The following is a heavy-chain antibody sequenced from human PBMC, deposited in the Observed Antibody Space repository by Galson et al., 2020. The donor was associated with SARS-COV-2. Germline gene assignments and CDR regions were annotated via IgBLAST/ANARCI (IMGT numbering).Heavy chain of an antibody. CDR3: AKDGAAVGRGTYDYGMDV. CDR2: ISEDGGNK. D-gene: IGHD6-13*01. Sequence: GGSLRLSCAVSGFTFSFYGMHWVRQAPGKGLEWVAFISEDGGNKNQIDSVKGRFTISRDNSKNTLYLQMDSLRPEDTAVYYCAKDGAAVGRGTYDYGMDVWGQGTTVTVSS. CDR1: GFTFSFYG. V-gene: IGHV3-30*18. J-gene: IGHJ6*02.